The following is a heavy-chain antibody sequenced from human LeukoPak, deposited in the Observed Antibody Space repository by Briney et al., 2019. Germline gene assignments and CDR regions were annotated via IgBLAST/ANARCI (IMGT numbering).Heavy chain of an antibody. Sequence: ASVKVSCKASGGTFSSYAISWVRQAPGQGLEWMGGIIPIFGTANYAQKFQGRVTITADESTSTAYMELRSLRSDDTAVYYCARDQQPWDYFDYWGQGTLVTVSS. D-gene: IGHD6-13*01. V-gene: IGHV1-69*13. J-gene: IGHJ4*02. CDR3: ARDQQPWDYFDY. CDR2: IIPIFGTA. CDR1: GGTFSSYA.